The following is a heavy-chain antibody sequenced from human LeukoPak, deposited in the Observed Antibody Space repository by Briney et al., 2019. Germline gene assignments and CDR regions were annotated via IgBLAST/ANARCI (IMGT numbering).Heavy chain of an antibody. CDR2: INQDGSEK. CDR1: GFTFSNYW. J-gene: IGHJ4*02. CDR3: ARDRSGARGSDY. D-gene: IGHD3-10*01. Sequence: PGGSLRLSCAASGFTFSNYWMSWVRQAPGKGLEWVANINQDGSEKYYVDSMKGRFIISRDNAKNSLYLQVNSLRAEDTAVYYCARDRSGARGSDYWGQGTLVTVSS. V-gene: IGHV3-7*01.